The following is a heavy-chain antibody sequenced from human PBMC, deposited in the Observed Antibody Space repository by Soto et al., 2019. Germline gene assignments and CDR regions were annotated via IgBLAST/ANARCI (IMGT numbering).Heavy chain of an antibody. D-gene: IGHD2-2*03. CDR3: ARAGIGYCSSTSCLYHFDY. J-gene: IGHJ4*02. CDR2: ISGVADST. V-gene: IGHV3-23*01. Sequence: GGSLRLSCAASGFIFTNHAMNWVRQAPGKGLEWVSTISGVADSTYYADSVKGRFTISRDNSKNTVSLQMNSLRADDTAIYYCARAGIGYCSSTSCLYHFDYWGQGTVVTVSS. CDR1: GFIFTNHA.